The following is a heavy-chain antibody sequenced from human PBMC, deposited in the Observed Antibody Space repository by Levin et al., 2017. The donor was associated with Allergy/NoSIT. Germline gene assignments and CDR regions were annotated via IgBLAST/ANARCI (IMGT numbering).Heavy chain of an antibody. CDR2: IASDGRYK. Sequence: RLSCAASGFTFNSFPMHWVRQAPGKGLEWVAVIASDGRYKDYAESVKGRFTISRDTSKTMLYVHMDSLRYEDTAVYYCARPVESSRWGGDAFDIWGQGTVVTVSS. J-gene: IGHJ3*02. CDR3: ARPVESSRWGGDAFDI. CDR1: GFTFNSFP. D-gene: IGHD3-16*01. V-gene: IGHV3-30*04.